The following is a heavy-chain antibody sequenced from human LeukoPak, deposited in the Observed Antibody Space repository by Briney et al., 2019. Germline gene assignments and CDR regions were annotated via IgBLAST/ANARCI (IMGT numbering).Heavy chain of an antibody. Sequence: SETLSLTCTVSGGSISSNSYYWGWIRQPPGKGLEWIGSIYYSGSTYYNPSLKSRVTISVDTSKNQFSLKLSSVTAADTAVYYCARHPKWDSARYFDYWGQGTLVTVSS. CDR1: GGSISSNSYY. J-gene: IGHJ4*02. CDR2: IYYSGST. V-gene: IGHV4-39*01. CDR3: ARHPKWDSARYFDY. D-gene: IGHD1-26*01.